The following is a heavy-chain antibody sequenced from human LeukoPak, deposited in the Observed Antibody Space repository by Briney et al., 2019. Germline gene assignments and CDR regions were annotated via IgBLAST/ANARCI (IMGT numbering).Heavy chain of an antibody. CDR2: ISTNGGST. D-gene: IGHD2-15*01. Sequence: GGSLRLSCSASGFTFGNYAMHWGRQAPGKGLEYVSAISTNGGSTYYADSVKGRFTISRDNCKNTLYLQMSSLRADDTAVYYCVKGYCSGGNCFSRTMYYFDNWGQGTLVTVSS. V-gene: IGHV3-64D*09. CDR3: VKGYCSGGNCFSRTMYYFDN. CDR1: GFTFGNYA. J-gene: IGHJ4*02.